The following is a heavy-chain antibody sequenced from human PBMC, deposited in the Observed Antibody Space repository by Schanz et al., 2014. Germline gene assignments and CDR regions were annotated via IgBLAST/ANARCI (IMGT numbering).Heavy chain of an antibody. Sequence: EVQLLESGGGLVQPGGSLRLSCAASGFTFSNYAMGWVRQTPGKGLEWVSSISSSSSYISYADSVKGRFTISRDNAKNSLYLQMNSLRAEDTAVYYCARRHHFRSGPYYYYYMDVWGQGTTVTVSS. V-gene: IGHV3-21*01. CDR3: ARRHHFRSGPYYYYYMDV. CDR1: GFTFSNYA. J-gene: IGHJ6*03. D-gene: IGHD3-3*02. CDR2: ISSSSSYI.